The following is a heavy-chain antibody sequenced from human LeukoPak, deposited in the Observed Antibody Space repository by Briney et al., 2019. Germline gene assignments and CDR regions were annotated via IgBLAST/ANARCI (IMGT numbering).Heavy chain of an antibody. V-gene: IGHV3-23*01. CDR3: ARESTLLSTYYYYYYMDV. CDR1: RFTFSTYG. J-gene: IGHJ6*03. CDR2: ISGSGGST. D-gene: IGHD2-15*01. Sequence: PAGSLTLSCAASRFTFSTYGMRWVRPAPGKGLEWVSAISGSGGSTYYADSGKGRFTISRDNSKNTLYLQMNSLRAEDTALYYCARESTLLSTYYYYYYMDVWGKGTTVTVSS.